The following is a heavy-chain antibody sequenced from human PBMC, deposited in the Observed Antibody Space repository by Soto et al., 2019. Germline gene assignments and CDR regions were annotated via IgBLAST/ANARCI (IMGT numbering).Heavy chain of an antibody. Sequence: QVQVVQSGAEVKKPGASVKVSCKASGYTFTSYGISWVRQVPGQGLEWMGWISAYNGNTNYAQKLQGRVTMTTDTSTSTAYMELRSLRSDDTAVYYCARDYYCSGSYYHNWFDPWGQGTLVTVSS. CDR2: ISAYNGNT. V-gene: IGHV1-18*01. D-gene: IGHD3-10*01. CDR3: ARDYYCSGSYYHNWFDP. CDR1: GYTFTSYG. J-gene: IGHJ5*02.